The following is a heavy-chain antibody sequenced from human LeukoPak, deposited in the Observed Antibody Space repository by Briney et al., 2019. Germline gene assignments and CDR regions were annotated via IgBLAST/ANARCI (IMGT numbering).Heavy chain of an antibody. Sequence: KTSETLSLTCTVSGGSISSSSYYWGWIRQPPGKGVEWIGSIYYSGSTYYNPSLKSRVTISVDTSKNQFSLKLSSVTAADTAVYYCARPPHSGSSAWGQGTLVTVSS. V-gene: IGHV4-39*01. D-gene: IGHD6-6*01. J-gene: IGHJ5*02. CDR2: IYYSGST. CDR3: ARPPHSGSSA. CDR1: GGSISSSSYY.